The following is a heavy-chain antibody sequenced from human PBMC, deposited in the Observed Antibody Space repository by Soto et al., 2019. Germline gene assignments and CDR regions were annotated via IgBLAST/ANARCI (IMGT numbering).Heavy chain of an antibody. J-gene: IGHJ3*02. D-gene: IGHD2-15*01. CDR3: ARGLPKVAGGAFDI. V-gene: IGHV3-33*01. Sequence: QVHLVESGGGVVQPGRSLTLSCAASGFSFRTSGMHWVRKAPGKGLEWVTGMWYDGHVEGYLDSVKGRFTISRDNSNSLMSLQMSNLRVDDTAVYYCARGLPKVAGGAFDIWGHGTMVTVSS. CDR2: MWYDGHVE. CDR1: GFSFRTSG.